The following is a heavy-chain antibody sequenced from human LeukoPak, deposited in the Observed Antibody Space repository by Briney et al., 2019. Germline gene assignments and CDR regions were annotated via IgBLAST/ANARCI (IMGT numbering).Heavy chain of an antibody. J-gene: IGHJ4*02. Sequence: SETLSLTCAVSGGSISSSNWWSWVRQPPGKGLEWIGEIYHSGSTNYNPSLKSRVTISVDKSKNQFSLKLSSVTAADTAEYYCASEPFIAAAGTVERYWGQGTLVTVSS. V-gene: IGHV4-4*02. D-gene: IGHD6-13*01. CDR1: GGSISSSNW. CDR2: IYHSGST. CDR3: ASEPFIAAAGTVERY.